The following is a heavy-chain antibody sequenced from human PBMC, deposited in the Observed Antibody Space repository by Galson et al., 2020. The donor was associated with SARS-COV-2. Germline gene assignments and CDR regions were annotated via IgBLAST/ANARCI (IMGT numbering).Heavy chain of an antibody. CDR1: GFKFDDYA. CDR3: AKDGEYYYDSSGQYSGYYGTDV. D-gene: IGHD3-22*01. CDR2: INWDRGAM. J-gene: IGHJ6*02. Sequence: GRSLRLSCAASGFKFDDYAMHWVRQAPGKGLEWVSGINWDRGAMGYADSVKGRFTISRDNAKNSLYLQMNSLRPEDTALYFCAKDGEYYYDSSGQYSGYYGTDVWGQGTTVTVSS. V-gene: IGHV3-9*01.